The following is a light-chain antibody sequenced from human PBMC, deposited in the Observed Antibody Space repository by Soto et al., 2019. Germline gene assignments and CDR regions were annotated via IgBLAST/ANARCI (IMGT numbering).Light chain of an antibody. J-gene: IGKJ4*01. CDR1: QGISSH. CDR2: AAS. V-gene: IGKV1-8*01. Sequence: AIRMTQSPSSFSASTGDTVTITCRASQGISSHLAWYQQKPGNAPKLLIFAASTLQSGVPSRFSGSGSGADFTLNITCLQSEDFATYYCQQYYSYPLTFGGGTKVEIK. CDR3: QQYYSYPLT.